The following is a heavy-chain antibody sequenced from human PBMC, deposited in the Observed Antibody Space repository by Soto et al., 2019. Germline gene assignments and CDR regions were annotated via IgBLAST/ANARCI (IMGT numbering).Heavy chain of an antibody. D-gene: IGHD5-12*01. CDR1: GGSISSGGYY. CDR2: IYYSGST. V-gene: IGHV4-31*03. J-gene: IGHJ4*02. Sequence: QVQLQESGPGLVKPSQTLSLTCTVSGGSISSGGYYWSWIRQHPGKGLEWIGYIYYSGSTYYNPSLQRRVTISVDTSKNQFSLKLSSVTAADTAVYYCARDREATGLDYWGQGTLVTVSS. CDR3: ARDREATGLDY.